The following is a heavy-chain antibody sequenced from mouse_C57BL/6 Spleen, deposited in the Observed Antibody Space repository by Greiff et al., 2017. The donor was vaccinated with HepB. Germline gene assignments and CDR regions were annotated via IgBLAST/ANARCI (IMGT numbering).Heavy chain of an antibody. CDR2: INPNNGGT. D-gene: IGHD1-1*01. Sequence: EVQLQQSGPELVKPGASVKISCKASGYTFTDYYMNWVKQSHGKSLEWIGDINPNNGGTSYNQKFKGKATLTVDKSSSTAYMELRSLTSEDSAVYYCATGTTVVSYYYAMDYWGQGTSVTVSS. J-gene: IGHJ4*01. V-gene: IGHV1-26*01. CDR1: GYTFTDYY. CDR3: ATGTTVVSYYYAMDY.